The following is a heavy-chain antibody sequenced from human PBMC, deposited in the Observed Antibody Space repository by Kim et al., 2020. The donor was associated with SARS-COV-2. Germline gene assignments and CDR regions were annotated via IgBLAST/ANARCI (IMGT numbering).Heavy chain of an antibody. CDR3: ATPTPMSHAFDI. CDR1: GGSISSSSYY. J-gene: IGHJ3*02. D-gene: IGHD3-10*02. Sequence: SETLSLTCTVSGGSISSSSYYWGWIRQPPGKGLEWIGSIYYSGSTYYNPSLKSRVTISVDTSKNQFSLKLSSVTAADTAVYYCATPTPMSHAFDIWGQGTMVTVSS. CDR2: IYYSGST. V-gene: IGHV4-39*01.